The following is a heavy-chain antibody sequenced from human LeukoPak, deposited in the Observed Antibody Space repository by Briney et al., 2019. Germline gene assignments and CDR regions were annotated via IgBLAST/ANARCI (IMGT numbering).Heavy chain of an antibody. V-gene: IGHV3-23*01. CDR1: GFTFSSYA. J-gene: IGHJ4*02. D-gene: IGHD2-15*01. Sequence: GGSLRLSCAASGFTFSSYAMSWVRQAPGKGLEWVSAISGSGGSTYYADSVKGRFTISRDNSKNTLYLQMNSLRAEDTAVYYCAKDSRPRVVVAATPGYFDYWGQGTLVTVSS. CDR2: ISGSGGST. CDR3: AKDSRPRVVVAATPGYFDY.